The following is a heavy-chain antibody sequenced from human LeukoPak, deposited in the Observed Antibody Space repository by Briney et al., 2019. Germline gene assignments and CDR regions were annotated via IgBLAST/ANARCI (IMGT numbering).Heavy chain of an antibody. V-gene: IGHV4-59*01. CDR2: IYHSDTT. D-gene: IGHD2-15*01. Sequence: SETLSLTCAASGGSITSYFWTWIRQPPGKGLEWIGYIYHSDTTNYNPSRKRRVTISVDTSKNHFSLKLSSVTAADTAVYYCAQKAPYSPGYSQDWGQGTLVTVSS. J-gene: IGHJ1*01. CDR3: AQKAPYSPGYSQD. CDR1: GGSITSYF.